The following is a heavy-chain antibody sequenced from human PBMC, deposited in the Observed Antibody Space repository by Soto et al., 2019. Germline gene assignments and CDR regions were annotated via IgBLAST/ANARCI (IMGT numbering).Heavy chain of an antibody. CDR1: GYTFTSYD. J-gene: IGHJ5*02. Sequence: ASVKVSCKASGYTFTSYDINWVRQATGQGLEWMGWMNPNSGNTGYAQKFRGRVTMTRNTSISTAYMELSSLRSEDTAVYYCARGGDIVVVVAASGWAPWFDPWGQGTLVTVSS. D-gene: IGHD2-15*01. CDR3: ARGGDIVVVVAASGWAPWFDP. CDR2: MNPNSGNT. V-gene: IGHV1-8*01.